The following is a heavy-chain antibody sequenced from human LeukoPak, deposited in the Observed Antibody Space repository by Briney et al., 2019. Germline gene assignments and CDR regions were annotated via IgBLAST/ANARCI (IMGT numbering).Heavy chain of an antibody. CDR1: GFTFSSYS. D-gene: IGHD4-17*01. CDR2: ISSSSSYI. J-gene: IGHJ4*02. Sequence: PGGSLRLCCAASGFTFSSYSMNWVRQAPGKGLEWVSSISSSSSYIYYADSVKGRFTISRDNAKNSLYLQMNSLRAEDTAVYYCARMEDYGDPKSDYWGQGTLVTVSS. CDR3: ARMEDYGDPKSDY. V-gene: IGHV3-21*01.